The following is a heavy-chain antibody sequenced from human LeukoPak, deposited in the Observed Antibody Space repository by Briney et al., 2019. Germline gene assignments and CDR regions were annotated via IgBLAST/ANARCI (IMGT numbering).Heavy chain of an antibody. J-gene: IGHJ3*02. D-gene: IGHD1-26*01. V-gene: IGHV4-31*03. Sequence: SETLSLTCTVSGGSISSGGYYWSWIRQHPGEGLEWIGYIYYSGSTYYNPSLKSRVTISVDTSKNQFSLKLSSVTAADTAVYYCARPLVGADAFDIWGQGTMVTVSS. CDR3: ARPLVGADAFDI. CDR2: IYYSGST. CDR1: GGSISSGGYY.